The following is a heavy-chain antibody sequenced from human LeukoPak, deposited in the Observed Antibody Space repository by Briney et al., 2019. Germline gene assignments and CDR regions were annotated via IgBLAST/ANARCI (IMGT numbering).Heavy chain of an antibody. V-gene: IGHV1-69*06. CDR2: IIPIFGTA. CDR3: ARSGNYGSGIDY. D-gene: IGHD3-10*01. CDR1: GYTFTGYY. Sequence: GASVKVSCKASGYTFTGYYMHWVRQAPGQGLEWMGGIIPIFGTANYAQKFQGRVTITADKSTSTAYMELSSLRSEDTAVYYCARSGNYGSGIDYWGQGTLVTVSS. J-gene: IGHJ4*02.